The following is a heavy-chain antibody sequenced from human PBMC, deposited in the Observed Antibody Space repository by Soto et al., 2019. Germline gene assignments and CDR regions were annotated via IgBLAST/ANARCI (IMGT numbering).Heavy chain of an antibody. CDR2: ISYDGSNK. CDR3: AKGGGDFWSGFDNYDMDV. Sequence: GGSLRLSCAASGFTFSGYDMHWVRQAPGKGLEWVAVISYDGSNKYYADSVKGRFTISRDNSKNTLYLQMNSLRVEDTAVYYCAKGGGDFWSGFDNYDMDVWGQGTTVTVSS. J-gene: IGHJ6*02. V-gene: IGHV3-30*18. D-gene: IGHD3-3*01. CDR1: GFTFSGYD.